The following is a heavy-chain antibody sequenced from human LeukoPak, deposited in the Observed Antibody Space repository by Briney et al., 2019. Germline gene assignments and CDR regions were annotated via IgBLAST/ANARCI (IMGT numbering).Heavy chain of an antibody. CDR2: VSHRGDT. CDR1: GFTVSSNY. D-gene: IGHD3-10*01. V-gene: IGHV4/OR15-8*02. Sequence: GSLRLSCAASGFTVSSNYMSWVRQPPGKGLEWIGEVSHRGDTNYNPSLKSRVTISIDKSKNQFSLRLTSVTAADTAVYYCTRGGLTFGGNWGQGILVTVSS. CDR3: TRGGLTFGGN. J-gene: IGHJ4*02.